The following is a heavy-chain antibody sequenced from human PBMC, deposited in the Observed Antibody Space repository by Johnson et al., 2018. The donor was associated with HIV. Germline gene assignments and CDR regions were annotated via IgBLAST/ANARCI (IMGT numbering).Heavy chain of an antibody. V-gene: IGHV3-9*01. CDR1: TFTFRNYW. J-gene: IGHJ3*02. D-gene: IGHD1-14*01. CDR3: ANGGNTAASACEI. CDR2: ISWNSGSI. Sequence: VQLVESGGGLVQPGGSLRLSCVASTFTFRNYWMSWVRQAPGKGLEWVSGISWNSGSIGYADSVKGRFTISRDNAKNSLYLQMNSLRPEDTALYFCANGGNTAASACEIWGQGTMVTVSS.